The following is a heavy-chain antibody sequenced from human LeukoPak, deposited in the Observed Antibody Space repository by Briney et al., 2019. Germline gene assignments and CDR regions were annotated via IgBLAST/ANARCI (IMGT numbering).Heavy chain of an antibody. CDR3: AREGYSYGYRYYYYMDV. V-gene: IGHV3-30*19. CDR1: GFSFSDYW. D-gene: IGHD5-18*01. J-gene: IGHJ6*03. Sequence: GGSLRLSCVAYGFSFSDYWMSWVRQVPGKGLEWVAVISYDGSNKYYADSVKGQFTISRDNSKNTLYLQMNSLRAEDTAVYYCAREGYSYGYRYYYYMDVWGKGTTVTVSS. CDR2: ISYDGSNK.